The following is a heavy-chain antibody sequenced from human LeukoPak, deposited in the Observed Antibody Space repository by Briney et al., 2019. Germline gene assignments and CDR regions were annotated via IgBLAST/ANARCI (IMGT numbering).Heavy chain of an antibody. CDR3: ARAYCSSTSCYNGADY. CDR2: ISSSSSTI. CDR1: GFTFSSYS. J-gene: IGHJ4*02. Sequence: GGSLRLSCAASGFTFSSYSMNWVRQAPGKGLEWVSYISSSSSTIYYADSVKGRFTISRDNAKNSLFLQMNSLRAEDTAVYYCARAYCSSTSCYNGADYWGQGTLVTVSS. V-gene: IGHV3-48*01. D-gene: IGHD2-2*02.